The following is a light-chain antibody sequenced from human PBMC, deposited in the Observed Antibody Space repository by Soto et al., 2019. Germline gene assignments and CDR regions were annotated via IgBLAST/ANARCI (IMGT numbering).Light chain of an antibody. J-gene: IGLJ3*02. CDR3: AAWDDSLSRVV. Sequence: QSVLTQPPSVSGTPRLGVQLLLLGGHFQIGKDTVNWYQQLPGTAPKLLIFRNNQRPSGVPDRFSGSKSDTSASLAISGLRSEDEADYFCAAWDDSLSRVVFGGGTKVTVL. CDR1: FQIGKDT. V-gene: IGLV1-47*01. CDR2: RNN.